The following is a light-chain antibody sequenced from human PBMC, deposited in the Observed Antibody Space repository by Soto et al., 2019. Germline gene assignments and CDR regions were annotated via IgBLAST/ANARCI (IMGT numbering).Light chain of an antibody. Sequence: QTVVTQPPSTSGTPGQRVTISCSGSSSNIGSNTVHWYQQIPGTAPKLLIYTNNQRSSGVSDRFSGPKSDTSASLVISGLQSEDEADYYCATWDNGLTGVVFGGGTKLTVL. CDR1: SSNIGSNT. CDR3: ATWDNGLTGVV. J-gene: IGLJ2*01. V-gene: IGLV1-44*01. CDR2: TNN.